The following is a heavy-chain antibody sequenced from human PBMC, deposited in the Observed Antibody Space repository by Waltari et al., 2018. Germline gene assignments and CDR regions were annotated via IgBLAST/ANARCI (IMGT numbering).Heavy chain of an antibody. CDR2: INPNSGGT. CDR1: GYTFTGYY. V-gene: IGHV1-2*02. J-gene: IGHJ4*02. Sequence: QVQLVQSGAEVKKPGASVKVSCKASGYTFTGYYMHWVRQAPGQGLEWGGWINPNSGGTNYAQKFQGRVTRTRDTSISTAYMELSRLRSDDTALYYCATETIFGVVAKSDYWGQGTLVTVSS. D-gene: IGHD3-3*01. CDR3: ATETIFGVVAKSDY.